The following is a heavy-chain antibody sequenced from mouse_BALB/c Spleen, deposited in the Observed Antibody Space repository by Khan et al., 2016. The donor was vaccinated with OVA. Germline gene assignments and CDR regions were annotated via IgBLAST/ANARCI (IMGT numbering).Heavy chain of an antibody. CDR3: ARAGGNFHGYFDD. CDR1: GFTFSSFG. V-gene: IGHV5-17*02. CDR2: ISSGSSTI. D-gene: IGHD2-1*01. J-gene: IGHJ1*01. Sequence: EVELVESGGGLVQPGGSRKLSCAASGFTFSSFGMHWVRQAPKKGLEWVAYISSGSSTIYYVDTVKGRFTISRDNPKNTLFLQMTSLTSEEASMYCSARAGGNFHGYFDDWGQGTSVTVSS.